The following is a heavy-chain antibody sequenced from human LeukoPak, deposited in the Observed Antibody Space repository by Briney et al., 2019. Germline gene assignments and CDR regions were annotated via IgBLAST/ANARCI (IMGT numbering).Heavy chain of an antibody. D-gene: IGHD1-26*01. Sequence: PSETLSLICTVSGGSISTYYWSWIWQRPGKGLEWIGYIYYSGTTNYNPSLKSRVTISLDTSKNHFSLKLSSVTAADTAVYYCARVVIGSLPFYSDYWGQGTLVIVSS. J-gene: IGHJ4*02. CDR2: IYYSGTT. V-gene: IGHV4-59*01. CDR3: ARVVIGSLPFYSDY. CDR1: GGSISTYY.